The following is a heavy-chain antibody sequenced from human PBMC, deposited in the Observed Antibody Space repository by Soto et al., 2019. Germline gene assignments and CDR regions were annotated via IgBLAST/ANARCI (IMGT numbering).Heavy chain of an antibody. J-gene: IGHJ6*02. V-gene: IGHV3-30-3*01. CDR3: ARDSRRYSSSWWVYYYYGMDV. Sequence: GSLRLSCAASGFTFSSYAMHWVRQAPGKGLEWVAVISYDGSNKYYADSVKGRFTISRDNSKNTLYLQMNSLRAEDTAVYYCARDSRRYSSSWWVYYYYGMDVWGQGTTVTVSS. CDR2: ISYDGSNK. CDR1: GFTFSSYA. D-gene: IGHD6-13*01.